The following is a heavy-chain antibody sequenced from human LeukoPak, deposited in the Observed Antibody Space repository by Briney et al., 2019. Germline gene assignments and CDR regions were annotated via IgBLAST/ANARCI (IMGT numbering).Heavy chain of an antibody. CDR1: GGSFSGYY. CDR3: ASEDRLRYFDY. CDR2: INHSGST. J-gene: IGHJ4*02. D-gene: IGHD5-12*01. V-gene: IGHV4-34*01. Sequence: SETLSLTCAVYGGSFSGYYWSWTRQPPGKGLEWIGEINHSGSTNYNPSLKSRVTISVDRSKNQFSLKLSSVTAADTAVYYCASEDRLRYFDYWGQGTLVTVSS.